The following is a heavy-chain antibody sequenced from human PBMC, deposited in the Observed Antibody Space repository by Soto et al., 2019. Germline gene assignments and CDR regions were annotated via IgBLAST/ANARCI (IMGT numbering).Heavy chain of an antibody. CDR1: GFTFSHYA. CDR3: AKDGSHNFDY. V-gene: IGHV3-30*18. CDR2: MSYDGSNE. Sequence: QVQLVESGGGVVQPGRSLRRSCAASGFTFSHYAMHWVRQAPGKGLEWVALMSYDGSNEYYADSVKGRFTISRDNSKNTLYLQMNSLRAEDTAVYYWAKDGSHNFDYWGQGNLVTVSS. J-gene: IGHJ4*02. D-gene: IGHD1-26*01.